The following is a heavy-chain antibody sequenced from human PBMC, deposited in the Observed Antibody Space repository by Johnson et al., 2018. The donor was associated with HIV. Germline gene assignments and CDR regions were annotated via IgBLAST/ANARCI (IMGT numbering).Heavy chain of an antibody. J-gene: IGHJ3*01. V-gene: IGHV3-23*04. D-gene: IGHD5-12*01. Sequence: VQLVESGGGLVQPGGSLRLSCAASGFTFSSYWMHWVRQAPGKGLEWVSAISGSGGSTYYADSVKGRFTISRDNSKNTLYLQMNSLRAEDTAVYYCAGVRGAIVATIFRVWGQGTMVTVSS. CDR2: ISGSGGST. CDR1: GFTFSSYW. CDR3: AGVRGAIVATIFRV.